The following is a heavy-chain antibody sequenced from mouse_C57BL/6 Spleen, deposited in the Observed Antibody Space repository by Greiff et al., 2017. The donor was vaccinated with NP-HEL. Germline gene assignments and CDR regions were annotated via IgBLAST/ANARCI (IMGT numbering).Heavy chain of an antibody. Sequence: QVTLKESGPGILQSSPTLSLPCSFSGFSLSTSGMGVSWIRQPSGKGLEWLAPIYCDDDTRYNPSLKSRLTISKDTSRNQVFLKITSVDTADTATYYCARTNFRGAMDYWGQGTSVTVSS. CDR2: IYCDDDT. J-gene: IGHJ4*01. V-gene: IGHV8-12*01. D-gene: IGHD3-3*01. CDR1: GFSLSTSGMG. CDR3: ARTNFRGAMDY.